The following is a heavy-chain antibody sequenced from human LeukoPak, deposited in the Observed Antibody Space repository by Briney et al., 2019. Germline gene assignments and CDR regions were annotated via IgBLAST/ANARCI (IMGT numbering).Heavy chain of an antibody. CDR1: GYTFTSYA. D-gene: IGHD3-22*01. J-gene: IGHJ1*01. V-gene: IGHV7-4-1*02. Sequence: ASVKVSCKASGYTFTSYAMNWVRQAPGQGLEWMGWSNTNTGNPTYAQGFTGRFVFSLDTSVSTAYLQISSLKAVDTAVYYCARESYYDSSGYLDFQHWGQGTLVTVSS. CDR2: SNTNTGNP. CDR3: ARESYYDSSGYLDFQH.